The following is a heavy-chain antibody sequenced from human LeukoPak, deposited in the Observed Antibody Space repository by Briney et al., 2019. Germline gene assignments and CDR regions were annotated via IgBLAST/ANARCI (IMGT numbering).Heavy chain of an antibody. Sequence: GESLKISCRGSGYSFTTYWIGWVRQMPGKGLEWMGIIYPGDSDTRYSPSFQGQVTMSADKSINTAYLQWSSLKSSDTAMYYCARRQGCSSTSCPPDSWGQGTLVTVSS. V-gene: IGHV5-51*01. CDR1: GYSFTTYW. J-gene: IGHJ4*02. CDR2: IYPGDSDT. D-gene: IGHD2-2*01. CDR3: ARRQGCSSTSCPPDS.